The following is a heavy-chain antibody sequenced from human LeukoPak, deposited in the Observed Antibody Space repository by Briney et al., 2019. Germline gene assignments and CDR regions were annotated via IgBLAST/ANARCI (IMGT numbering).Heavy chain of an antibody. Sequence: GGSLRLSCAASGFTFSSYAMSWVRQAPGKGLEWVAVISYDGSNKYYADSVKGRFTISRDDSKNTLYLQMNSLRAEDTAVYYCARGKYDSSGYPLLGFDYWGQGTLVTVSS. CDR2: ISYDGSNK. CDR3: ARGKYDSSGYPLLGFDY. V-gene: IGHV3-30*04. D-gene: IGHD3-22*01. CDR1: GFTFSSYA. J-gene: IGHJ4*02.